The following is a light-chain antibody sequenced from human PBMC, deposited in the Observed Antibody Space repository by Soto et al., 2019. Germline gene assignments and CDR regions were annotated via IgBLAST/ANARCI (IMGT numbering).Light chain of an antibody. J-gene: IGKJ4*01. Sequence: EIVLKQSPATLSLSPGERATLSCRASQSVTSYLAWYQQKPGQAPRLLIYDASNRATGIPARFSGNGSGTDFTLTISSLEPEDFAVYYCQQRSNWPQLTFGGGTKVEIK. CDR1: QSVTSY. CDR3: QQRSNWPQLT. CDR2: DAS. V-gene: IGKV3-11*01.